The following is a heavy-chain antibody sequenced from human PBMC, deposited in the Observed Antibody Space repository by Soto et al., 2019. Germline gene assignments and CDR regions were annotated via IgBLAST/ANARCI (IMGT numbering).Heavy chain of an antibody. CDR2: IYSGGYT. J-gene: IGHJ4*02. CDR1: GFTVSNNY. D-gene: IGHD3-10*01. V-gene: IGHV3-53*01. Sequence: EVQLVESGGGLIQPGGSLRLSCAVSGFTVSNNYMSWVRQAPGKGLEGVSVIYSGGYTAYGDSVKGRFTISRDNSKNTPYPKMNTRGAPAPAFFFWAANPGGGGYWGQGTLVTVSS. CDR3: AANPGGGGY.